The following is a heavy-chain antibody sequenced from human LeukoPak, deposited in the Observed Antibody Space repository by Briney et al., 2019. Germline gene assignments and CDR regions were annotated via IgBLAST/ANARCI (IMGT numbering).Heavy chain of an antibody. D-gene: IGHD1-1*01. V-gene: IGHV5-10-1*01. J-gene: IGHJ5*02. CDR3: ARQPEGTWFDP. CDR1: GYSFTSNW. Sequence: GESLKISCKGSGYSFTSNWISWVRQMPGKGLEWMGRIDPSDSYTNYSPSFQGHVTISADRSISSAYLQWSSLKASDTAMYYCARQPEGTWFDPWGQGTLVTVSS. CDR2: IDPSDSYT.